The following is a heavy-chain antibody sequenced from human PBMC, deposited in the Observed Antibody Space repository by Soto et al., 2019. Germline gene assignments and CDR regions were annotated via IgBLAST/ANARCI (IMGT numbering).Heavy chain of an antibody. D-gene: IGHD2-15*01. CDR1: GFSFNEAW. Sequence: EVQLVESAGGLVKPGGSLRLSCVASGFSFNEAWMNWVRQAPGQGLEWVGRIKTSAGGGATNYAAPVQGRFTLSRDASKHTLYLHMNRLRTEDTAIYYCTTGSVEGIWGQGTTVIVSS. CDR3: TTGSVEGI. CDR2: IKTSAGGGAT. V-gene: IGHV3-15*07. J-gene: IGHJ6*02.